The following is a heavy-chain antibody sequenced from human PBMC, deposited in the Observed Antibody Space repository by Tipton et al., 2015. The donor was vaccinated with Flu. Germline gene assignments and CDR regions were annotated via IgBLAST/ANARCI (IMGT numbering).Heavy chain of an antibody. CDR2: ISAYNGNT. J-gene: IGHJ6*02. CDR3: ARSRDITMVQGVSYGMDV. V-gene: IGHV1-18*01. D-gene: IGHD3-10*01. Sequence: QLVQSGAEVKKPGASVKVSCKASGYTFTSYGISWVRQAPGQGLEWMGWISAYNGNTNYAQKLQGRATMTTDTSTSTAYMELRSLRSDDTAVYYCARSRDITMVQGVSYGMDVWGQGTTVTVSS. CDR1: GYTFTSYG.